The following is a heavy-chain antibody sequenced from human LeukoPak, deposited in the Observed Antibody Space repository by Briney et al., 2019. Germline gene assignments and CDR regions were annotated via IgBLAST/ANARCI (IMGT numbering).Heavy chain of an antibody. CDR3: AKLSYYGSGSYRRAAMDV. D-gene: IGHD3-10*01. Sequence: PGGSLRLSCAASGFTFSSYGMHWVRQAPGKVLEWVAVISYDGSNKYYADSVKGRFTISRDNSKNTLYLQMNSLRAEDAAVYYCAKLSYYGSGSYRRAAMDVWGQGTTVTVSS. CDR2: ISYDGSNK. CDR1: GFTFSSYG. J-gene: IGHJ6*02. V-gene: IGHV3-30*18.